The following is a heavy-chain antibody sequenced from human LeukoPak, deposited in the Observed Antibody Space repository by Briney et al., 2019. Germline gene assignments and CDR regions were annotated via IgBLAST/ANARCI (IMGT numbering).Heavy chain of an antibody. V-gene: IGHV4-39*07. Sequence: SETLSLTCTVSGGSISSSSYYWGWIRQPPGKGLEWIGSIYYSGSTYYNPSLKSRVTISVDTSKNQFSLKLSSVTAADTAVYYCARGTSYTMVYYYYGMDVWGQGTTVTVSS. CDR2: IYYSGST. J-gene: IGHJ6*02. CDR3: ARGTSYTMVYYYYGMDV. CDR1: GGSISSSSYY. D-gene: IGHD3-10*01.